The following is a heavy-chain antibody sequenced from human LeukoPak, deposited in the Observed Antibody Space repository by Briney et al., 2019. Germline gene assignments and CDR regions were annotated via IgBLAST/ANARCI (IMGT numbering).Heavy chain of an antibody. D-gene: IGHD3-10*01. CDR1: GFTFDDYG. CDR3: ARVGLMVRGVINFFDY. Sequence: GGSLRLSWAASGFTFDDYGMSWVRQAPGKGLEWVSGINWNGGSTGYADSVKGRFTISRDNAKNSLYLQMKSLRAEDTALYYGARVGLMVRGVINFFDYWGQGTLVTVSS. CDR2: INWNGGST. J-gene: IGHJ4*02. V-gene: IGHV3-20*04.